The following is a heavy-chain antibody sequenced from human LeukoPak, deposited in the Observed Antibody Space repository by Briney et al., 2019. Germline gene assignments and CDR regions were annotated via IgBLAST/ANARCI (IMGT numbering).Heavy chain of an antibody. D-gene: IGHD2-15*01. V-gene: IGHV3-30*02. Sequence: GGSLRLSCAASGFTFSSYGMHWVRQAPGKGLEWVAFKRYDGSNKYYADSVKGRFTISRDNSKNTLYLQMNSLRAEDTAVYYCAREGVVVVVAAYFDYWGQGTLVTVSS. CDR2: KRYDGSNK. CDR1: GFTFSSYG. CDR3: AREGVVVVVAAYFDY. J-gene: IGHJ4*02.